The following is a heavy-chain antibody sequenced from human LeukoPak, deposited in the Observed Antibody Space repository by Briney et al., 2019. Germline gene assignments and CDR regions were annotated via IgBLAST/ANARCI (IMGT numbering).Heavy chain of an antibody. CDR1: GFTFSNYP. D-gene: IGHD2-15*01. V-gene: IGHV3-21*01. CDR2: ISTSSSYI. Sequence: PGGSLRLSCAASGFTFSNYPIHWVRQPPGKGLEWVSSISTSSSYIYYADSVKGRFTISRDNAKNSLYLQMNSLRAEDTAVYYCAREEGGPGFDYWGQGTLVTVSS. J-gene: IGHJ4*02. CDR3: AREEGGPGFDY.